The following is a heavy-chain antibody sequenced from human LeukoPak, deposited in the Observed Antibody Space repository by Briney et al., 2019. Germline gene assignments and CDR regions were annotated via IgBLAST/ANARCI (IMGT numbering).Heavy chain of an antibody. V-gene: IGHV3-23*01. CDR1: GFTFSTYA. D-gene: IGHD3-22*01. CDR2: VSDSGRGGIT. J-gene: IGHJ4*02. CDR3: ARDQSSYYDSSGYLDY. Sequence: GGSLRLSCAASGFTFSTYAISWVRQAPGKGLEWVSAVSDSGRGGITFYADSVKGRFIISRDNSKNTLYLQMNSLRAEDTAVYYCARDQSSYYDSSGYLDYWGQGTLVTVSS.